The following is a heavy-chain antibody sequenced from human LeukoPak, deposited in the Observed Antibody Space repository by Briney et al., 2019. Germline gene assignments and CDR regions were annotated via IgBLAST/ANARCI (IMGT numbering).Heavy chain of an antibody. CDR2: ITWDGGTT. J-gene: IGHJ4*02. CDR1: GFTFDDYT. CDR3: TKGGCCTTTSCPLDY. Sequence: GGSLRLSCAASGFTFDDYTFNWVRQAPGKGLEWVSLITWDGGTTYYADSVKGRFTISRDNSKNSVYLQMNSLRTEDTALYYCTKGGCCTTTSCPLDYWGQGTLVTVSS. V-gene: IGHV3-43*01. D-gene: IGHD2-2*01.